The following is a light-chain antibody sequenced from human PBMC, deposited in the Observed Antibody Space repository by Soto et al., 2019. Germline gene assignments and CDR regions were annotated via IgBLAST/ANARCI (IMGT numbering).Light chain of an antibody. CDR2: NAF. CDR3: SSYRGSNTVV. V-gene: IGLV2-14*03. CDR1: SSDVGGYNY. Sequence: QSALTQPASVSGSPGQSITISCTGTSSDVGGYNYVSWYQHHPGRAPKLMIYNAFDRPSGVSNRFSGSKSGNTSSLTISGLQAEDEADCYCSSYRGSNTVVFGGGTKLTAL. J-gene: IGLJ2*01.